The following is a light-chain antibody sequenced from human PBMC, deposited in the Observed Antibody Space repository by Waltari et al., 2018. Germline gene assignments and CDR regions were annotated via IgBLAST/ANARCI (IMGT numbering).Light chain of an antibody. CDR2: STT. V-gene: IGLV1-44*01. CDR3: GAWDDGVKEWV. Sequence: QSVLTQPPSASGTPGRRVTISGSGTIYNIGINNVNWYQQFPGSAPKLLIFSTTQRPSGVPDRFSASKSGTSASLAINGLQAADEADYYCGAWDDGVKEWVFGGGTKLTVL. J-gene: IGLJ3*02. CDR1: IYNIGINN.